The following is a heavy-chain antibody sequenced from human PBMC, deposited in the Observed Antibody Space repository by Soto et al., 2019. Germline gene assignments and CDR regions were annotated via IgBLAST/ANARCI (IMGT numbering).Heavy chain of an antibody. J-gene: IGHJ6*02. D-gene: IGHD3-10*01. CDR1: GYTFTTYG. Sequence: QVQLEQSAPEVKKPGASVKVSCKASGYTFTTYGISWVRQAPGQGLEWLGWINTHNGNTNYAQNLQGRVIMTADTSTSTAYMELRSLRSHHTAIYYCTREGSAPYYYYGMDAWGQGTTVTVSS. CDR2: INTHNGNT. V-gene: IGHV1-18*01. CDR3: TREGSAPYYYYGMDA.